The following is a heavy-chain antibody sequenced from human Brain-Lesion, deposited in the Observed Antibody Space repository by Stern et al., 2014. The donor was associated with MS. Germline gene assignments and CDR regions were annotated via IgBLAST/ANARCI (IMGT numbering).Heavy chain of an antibody. J-gene: IGHJ6*02. V-gene: IGHV1-2*02. CDR1: GYIFTGYY. CDR2: INPNTGGT. D-gene: IGHD3-3*01. CDR3: ARDQRGITIFGVVTDYYYLGMDV. Sequence: VQLLESGAEVKKPGASVKVSCKTSGYIFTGYYIHWVRQAPGQGLEWMAWINPNTGGTKYAQKLQGRVTMGRDTSISTASVELSSLTSDDTAVYYCARDQRGITIFGVVTDYYYLGMDVWGQGTTVTVSS.